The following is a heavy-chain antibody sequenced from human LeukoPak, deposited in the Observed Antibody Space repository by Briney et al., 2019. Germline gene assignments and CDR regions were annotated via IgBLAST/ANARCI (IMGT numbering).Heavy chain of an antibody. V-gene: IGHV4-39*01. D-gene: IGHD3-22*01. CDR3: ARINSSASSHQEIDY. CDR2: IYYSGST. J-gene: IGHJ4*02. Sequence: PSKTLSLTCTVSGGSISISNYYWVWIRQPPGKGLEWIGSIYYSGSTYYNPALKSRLTISIDTSKNQFSLKLSSVTAADTTVYYCARINSSASSHQEIDYWGQGTLVTVSS. CDR1: GGSISISNYY.